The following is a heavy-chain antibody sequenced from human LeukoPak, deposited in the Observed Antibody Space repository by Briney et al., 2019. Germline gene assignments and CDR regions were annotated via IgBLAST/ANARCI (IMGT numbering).Heavy chain of an antibody. J-gene: IGHJ6*04. Sequence: GGSLRLSCAASGFTFSSYAMSWVRQAPGKGLEWVSAISGSGGSTYYADSVKGRFTISRDNSKNTLCLQMNSLRAEDTAVYYCAKGSTRGYYYYYGMDVWGKGTTVTVSS. CDR1: GFTFSSYA. CDR3: AKGSTRGYYYYYGMDV. D-gene: IGHD2-2*01. V-gene: IGHV3-23*01. CDR2: ISGSGGST.